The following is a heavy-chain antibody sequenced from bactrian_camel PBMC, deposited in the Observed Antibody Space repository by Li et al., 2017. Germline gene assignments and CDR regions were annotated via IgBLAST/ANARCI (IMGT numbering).Heavy chain of an antibody. J-gene: IGHJ4*01. CDR2: IYSDGSGE. CDR3: AARSVGWCPLFEHWLGKRAYTPGGYFNN. CDR1: GFTFSHYY. V-gene: IGHV3S6*01. D-gene: IGHD1*01. Sequence: HVQLVESGGGLVQPGGSLRLSCAASGFTFSHYYTHWVRQAPGKGLEWVSRIYSDGSGEYYVDSVKGRFTSSRDNAKNTVYLQMNSLKPEDTAMYFCAARSVGWCPLFEHWLGKRAYTPGGYFNNWGQGTQVTVS.